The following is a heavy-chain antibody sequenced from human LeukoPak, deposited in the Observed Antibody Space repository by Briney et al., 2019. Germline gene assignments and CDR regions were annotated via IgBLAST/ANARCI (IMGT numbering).Heavy chain of an antibody. Sequence: PGGSLRLSCAASGFTFSSDAMTWVRQAPGEGLEWVSTITGSDDRTYYADSVKGRFTISRDYSKNTVHLQLNILRAEDTAMYYCAKGPRLGSGYHPDYWGQEPLVTVSS. D-gene: IGHD3-22*01. V-gene: IGHV3-23*01. CDR1: GFTFSSDA. J-gene: IGHJ4*02. CDR3: AKGPRLGSGYHPDY. CDR2: ITGSDDRT.